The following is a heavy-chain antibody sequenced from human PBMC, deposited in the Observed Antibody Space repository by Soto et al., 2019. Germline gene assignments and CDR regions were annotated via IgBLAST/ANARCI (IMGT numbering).Heavy chain of an antibody. CDR3: ARDNLIAVTTDV. V-gene: IGHV4-34*01. D-gene: IGHD6-19*01. CDR1: GGSFSGYY. J-gene: IGHJ6*02. Sequence: QVQLQQWGAGLLKPSETLSLTCAVYGGSFSGYYWSWIRQPPGKGLEWIGEINHSGSTNYNPSLKSRVTISVDTSKNQFSLKLSSVTAADTAVYYCARDNLIAVTTDVWGQGTTVTVYS. CDR2: INHSGST.